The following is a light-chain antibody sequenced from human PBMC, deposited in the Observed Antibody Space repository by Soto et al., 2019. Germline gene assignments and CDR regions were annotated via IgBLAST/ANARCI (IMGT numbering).Light chain of an antibody. Sequence: IQITQSPASLSASVGDRVTITFGASQRISAWLAWYQQRPGKAPKLLIYKMSASERGVPSRFSGSGSGTEFTLTISSLQPEDFATYYCQQYNSSPWTFGQGTKVDI. CDR3: QQYNSSPWT. V-gene: IGKV1-5*03. CDR1: QRISAW. J-gene: IGKJ1*01. CDR2: KMS.